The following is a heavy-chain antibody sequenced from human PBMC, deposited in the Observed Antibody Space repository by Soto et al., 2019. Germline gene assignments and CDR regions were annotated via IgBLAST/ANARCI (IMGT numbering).Heavy chain of an antibody. V-gene: IGHV3-7*05. J-gene: IGHJ3*02. Sequence: GGSLRLSCAASGFTFSSYWMSWVRQAPGKGLEWVANIKQDGSEKYYVDSVKGRFTISRDNAKNSLYLQMNSLRAEDTAVYYCASFTMVRGVIRTDSFVIWGQGTMVTVSS. CDR1: GFTFSSYW. D-gene: IGHD3-10*01. CDR3: ASFTMVRGVIRTDSFVI. CDR2: IKQDGSEK.